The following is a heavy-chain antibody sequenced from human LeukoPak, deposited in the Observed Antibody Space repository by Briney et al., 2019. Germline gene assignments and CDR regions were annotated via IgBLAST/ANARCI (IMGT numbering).Heavy chain of an antibody. V-gene: IGHV1-18*01. Sequence: GASVKVSCKTSGYTFTKYGISWARQAPGQGPEWMGWISGNNGKANYAQKVQGRVTMTTDTSTSTAYMELRSLRSDDTAVYYCARDSSLSSSSFDYWGQGALVTVSS. D-gene: IGHD6-6*01. CDR3: ARDSSLSSSSFDY. CDR2: ISGNNGKA. CDR1: GYTFTKYG. J-gene: IGHJ4*02.